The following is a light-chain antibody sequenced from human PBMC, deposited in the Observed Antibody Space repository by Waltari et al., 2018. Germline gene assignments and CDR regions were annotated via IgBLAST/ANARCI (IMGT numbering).Light chain of an antibody. CDR3: SSYTTTRVM. CDR2: DVT. CDR1: GSDVGGYNY. V-gene: IGLV2-14*03. J-gene: IGLJ3*02. Sequence: QSALTQPASVSGSPGQSITISCRGTGSDVGGYNYVSWYQQHPGQAPKVIIYDVTNRPSGVSDRFSGSKSGNTASLTISGLQAEDEADYYCSSYTTTRVMFGGGTKVTVL.